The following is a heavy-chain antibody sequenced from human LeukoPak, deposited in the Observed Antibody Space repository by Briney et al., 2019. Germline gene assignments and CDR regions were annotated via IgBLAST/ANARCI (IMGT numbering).Heavy chain of an antibody. CDR1: GGSFSGYY. CDR3: AKGVVCGSTRCYTPHWFDP. D-gene: IGHD2-2*02. J-gene: IGHJ5*02. V-gene: IGHV4-34*01. Sequence: SGTLSLSCAVYGGSFSGYYWSWIRQPPGKGLEWIGEINHSGSTNYNPSLKSRVTISVDTSKIQFSLKLSSVTAADTVVYYCAKGVVCGSTRCYTPHWFDPWGQGTLVTVSS. CDR2: INHSGST.